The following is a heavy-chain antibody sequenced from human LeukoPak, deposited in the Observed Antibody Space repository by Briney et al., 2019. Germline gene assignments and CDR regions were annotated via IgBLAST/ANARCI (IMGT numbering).Heavy chain of an antibody. CDR2: IIPIFGTA. Sequence: SVKVSCKASGGTFSSYAISWVRQAPGQGLEWMGGIIPIFGTANYAQKFQGRVTMTTDTSTSTAYMELRSLRSGDTAVYYCAREIAVAGFDYWGQGTLVTVSS. CDR1: GGTFSSYA. CDR3: AREIAVAGFDY. J-gene: IGHJ4*02. V-gene: IGHV1-69*05. D-gene: IGHD6-19*01.